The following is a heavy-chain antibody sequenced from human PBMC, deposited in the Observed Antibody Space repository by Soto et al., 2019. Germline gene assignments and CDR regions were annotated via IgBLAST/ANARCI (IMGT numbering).Heavy chain of an antibody. CDR2: IIPVFGTT. CDR3: ARGGSPYVGFNEF. D-gene: IGHD1-26*01. Sequence: QEQLGQSGPEVKKPGSSGKVSCKASGDIFSSYAISWVRQAPGQGLEWLGGIIPVFGTTNYAEKFQGRVTITADESTNTAYMELSSLRSGDTAMYSGARGGSPYVGFNEFWGQGTLVTVSS. J-gene: IGHJ4*02. CDR1: GDIFSSYA. V-gene: IGHV1-69*01.